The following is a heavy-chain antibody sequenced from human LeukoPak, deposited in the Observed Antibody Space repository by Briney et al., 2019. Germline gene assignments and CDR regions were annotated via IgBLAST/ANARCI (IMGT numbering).Heavy chain of an antibody. CDR1: GYTFTGYY. J-gene: IGHJ4*02. Sequence: ASVKVSCKASGYTFTGYYMHWVRQAPGQGLEWMGWINPNSGGTNYAQKSQGRVTMTRDTSISTAYMELSRLRSDDTAVYYCXXXXIAVAGNGEIDYWGQGTLVAVSS. CDR3: XXXXIAVAGNGEIDY. D-gene: IGHD6-19*01. V-gene: IGHV1-2*02. CDR2: INPNSGGT.